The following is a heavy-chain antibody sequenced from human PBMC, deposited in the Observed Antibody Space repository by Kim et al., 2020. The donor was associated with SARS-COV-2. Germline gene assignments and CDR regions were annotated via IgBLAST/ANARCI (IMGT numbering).Heavy chain of an antibody. CDR2: ISVSGTT. CDR1: GFTFSSYE. D-gene: IGHD2-15*01. J-gene: IGHJ4*02. Sequence: GGSLRLSCAASGFTFSSYEMNWVRQAPGKGLEWVSYISVSGTTHYADSVKGRFTISRDNAKNSLYLQINSLRAEDTAVYYCARIGYCSGGTCIWGQGTLVTVSS. CDR3: ARIGYCSGGTCI. V-gene: IGHV3-48*03.